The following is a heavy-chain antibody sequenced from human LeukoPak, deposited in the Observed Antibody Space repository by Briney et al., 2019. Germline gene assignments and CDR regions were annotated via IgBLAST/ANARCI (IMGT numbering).Heavy chain of an antibody. CDR1: GFTFSSYG. V-gene: IGHV3-30*18. CDR3: AKTLGPPGGLDY. CDR2: ISYDGSNK. Sequence: GGSLRLSCAASGFTFSSYGMHWVRQAPGKGLEWVAVISYDGSNKYYADSVKGRFTISRDNSKNTLYLQMNSLRAEDTAVYYCAKTLGPPGGLDYWGQGTLVTVSS. J-gene: IGHJ4*02.